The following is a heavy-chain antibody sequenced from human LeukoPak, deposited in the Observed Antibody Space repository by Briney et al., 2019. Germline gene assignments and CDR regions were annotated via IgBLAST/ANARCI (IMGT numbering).Heavy chain of an antibody. CDR3: AKFGRSGWSPFYFDY. D-gene: IGHD6-19*01. CDR1: GFTFISYA. J-gene: IGHJ4*02. CDR2: ISGSGGST. Sequence: GGSLRLSCAASGFTFISYAMTWVRQAPGKGLEWVSVISGSGGSTYYADSVKGRFTVSRDNSKNTLYLQTNSLRGEDTALYYCAKFGRSGWSPFYFDYWGQGTLVTVSS. V-gene: IGHV3-23*01.